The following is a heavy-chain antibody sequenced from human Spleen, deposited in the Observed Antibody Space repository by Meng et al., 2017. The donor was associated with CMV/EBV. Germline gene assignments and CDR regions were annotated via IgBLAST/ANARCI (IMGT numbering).Heavy chain of an antibody. J-gene: IGHJ4*02. Sequence: ASVKVSCKASGYTFSNYYVHWVRQAPGQGLEWMGIIIPSGGSTSYAQKFQGRVTMTRDTSTSTFYMELSSLRSEDTAVYYCMKGARVDTITDYVDYWGQGTLVTVSS. CDR3: MKGARVDTITDYVDY. D-gene: IGHD5-12*01. CDR2: IIPSGGST. CDR1: GYTFSNYY. V-gene: IGHV1-46*01.